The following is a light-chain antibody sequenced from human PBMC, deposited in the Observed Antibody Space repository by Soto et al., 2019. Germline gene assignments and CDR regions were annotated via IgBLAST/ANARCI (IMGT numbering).Light chain of an antibody. Sequence: QSAVTQPPSASGCPGQSVTISCTGTSSDVGGYNYVSWFQQHPGKAPKLIIHEVNQRPSGVPDRFSGSKSGNTASLTVSGLQAEDEGTYYCSSYGGYNNVVFGTGTKVTVL. CDR1: SSDVGGYNY. CDR2: EVN. V-gene: IGLV2-8*01. CDR3: SSYGGYNNVV. J-gene: IGLJ1*01.